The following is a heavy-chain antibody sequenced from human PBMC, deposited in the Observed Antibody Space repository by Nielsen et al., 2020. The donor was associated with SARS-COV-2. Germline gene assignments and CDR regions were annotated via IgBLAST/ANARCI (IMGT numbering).Heavy chain of an antibody. CDR3: ARRNSMDGEGWYFDL. CDR1: GFTFSSYS. Sequence: GGSLRLSCAASGFTFSSYSMNWVRQAPGKGLEWVSSISSSSSYIYYADSVKGRFTISRDNAKNSLYLQMNSLRAEDTAVYYCARRNSMDGEGWYFDLWGRGTLVTVSS. D-gene: IGHD1-7*01. CDR2: ISSSSSYI. V-gene: IGHV3-21*01. J-gene: IGHJ2*01.